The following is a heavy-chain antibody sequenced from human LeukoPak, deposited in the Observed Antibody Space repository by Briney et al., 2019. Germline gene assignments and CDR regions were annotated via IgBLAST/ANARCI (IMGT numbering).Heavy chain of an antibody. V-gene: IGHV1-2*02. D-gene: IGHD6-13*01. CDR1: GYTFTCYY. J-gene: IGHJ3*02. Sequence: ASVKVSCKASGYTFTCYYMHWVRQAPGQGLEWMGWINPNSGGTNYAQKFQGRVTMTRDTSISTAYMELSRLRCDDTAVYYCARVVDSSSLGAFDIWGQGTMVTVSS. CDR2: INPNSGGT. CDR3: ARVVDSSSLGAFDI.